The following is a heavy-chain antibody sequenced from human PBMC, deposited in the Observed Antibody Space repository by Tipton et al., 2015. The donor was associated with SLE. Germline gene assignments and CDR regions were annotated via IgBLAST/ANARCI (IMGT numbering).Heavy chain of an antibody. CDR2: INWNGGST. CDR3: ARASKKGETYYDYFRGSYRHVEPYY. CDR1: GFIFSSYG. J-gene: IGHJ4*02. D-gene: IGHD3-16*02. Sequence: SLRLSCAASGFIFSSYGMHWVRQAPGKGLEWVPSINWNGGSTTYADSVKGRFTISRDNAKNSLYLQLNSLRAEDTALYYCARASKKGETYYDYFRGSYRHVEPYYWGQGTLVTVSS. V-gene: IGHV3-20*04.